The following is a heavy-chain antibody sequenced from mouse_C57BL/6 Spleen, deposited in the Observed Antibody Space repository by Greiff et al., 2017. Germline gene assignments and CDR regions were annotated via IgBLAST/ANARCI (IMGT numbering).Heavy chain of an antibody. CDR2: IYPYNGVS. CDR3: ARRDYSNYPDV. Sequence: VQLKESGPELVKPGASVKISCKASGYSFTGYYMHWVKQSHGNILDWIGYIYPYNGVSSYNKKFKGKATLTVDKSFSTAYMELRSLTSEDSAVYCCARRDYSNYPDVWGTGTTVTVSS. CDR1: GYSFTGYY. D-gene: IGHD2-5*01. J-gene: IGHJ1*03. V-gene: IGHV1-31*01.